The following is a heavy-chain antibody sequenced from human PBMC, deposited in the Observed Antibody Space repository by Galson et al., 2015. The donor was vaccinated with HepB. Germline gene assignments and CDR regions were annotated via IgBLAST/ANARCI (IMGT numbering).Heavy chain of an antibody. V-gene: IGHV3-74*01. Sequence: SLRLSCAASGFIFSSYWMHWVRQAPGKGLVWVSRTNPDGSITTYADSVKARFTISRDSAKNTLYLQMFGLRVEDTAVYYCTRETNGDPNYDSWGQGTLVTVSS. CDR3: TRETNGDPNYDS. CDR2: TNPDGSIT. D-gene: IGHD4-17*01. J-gene: IGHJ4*02. CDR1: GFIFSSYW.